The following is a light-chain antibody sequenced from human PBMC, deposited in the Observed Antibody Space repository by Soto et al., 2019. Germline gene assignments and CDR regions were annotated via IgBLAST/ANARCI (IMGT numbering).Light chain of an antibody. V-gene: IGLV2-14*03. CDR3: SSFAGSNYV. Sequence: QSVLTQPASVSGSPGQSITISCTGTISDVGGNKFVSWYQQYPGKAPKLMLCDVSNRPSGVSNRFSGSKSGNTASLTISGLQAEDEADYYCSSFAGSNYVFGTGTKVTVL. CDR1: ISDVGGNKF. J-gene: IGLJ1*01. CDR2: DVS.